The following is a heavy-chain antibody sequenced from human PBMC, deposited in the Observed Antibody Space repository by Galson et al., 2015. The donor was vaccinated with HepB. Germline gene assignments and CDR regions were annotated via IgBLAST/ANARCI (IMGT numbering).Heavy chain of an antibody. D-gene: IGHD1-26*01. CDR2: IYYSGGT. Sequence: TLSLTCTVSGGSISSGGYYWSWIRQHPGTGLEWIGYIYYSGGTYYNPSLKSRVTISVDTSKNQFSLKLDSVTAADTAVYYCARAFRWGSYPLDYWGQGTLVTVSS. J-gene: IGHJ4*02. V-gene: IGHV4-31*03. CDR1: GGSISSGGYY. CDR3: ARAFRWGSYPLDY.